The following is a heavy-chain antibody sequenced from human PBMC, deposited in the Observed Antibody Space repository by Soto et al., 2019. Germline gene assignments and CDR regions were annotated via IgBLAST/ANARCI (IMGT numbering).Heavy chain of an antibody. Sequence: GGSLRLSCAASGFTFSSYAMSWVRQAPGKGLEWVSTINPGGSSTYYADPVKGRFTISRDNSKNTLYLQMNSLRAEDTAIYYCAKGGSSWSRFDYWGQGTLVTVSS. J-gene: IGHJ4*02. CDR3: AKGGSSWSRFDY. CDR1: GFTFSSYA. V-gene: IGHV3-23*01. D-gene: IGHD6-13*01. CDR2: INPGGSST.